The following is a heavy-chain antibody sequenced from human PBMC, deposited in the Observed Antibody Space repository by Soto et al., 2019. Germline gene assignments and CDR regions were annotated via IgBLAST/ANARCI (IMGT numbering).Heavy chain of an antibody. D-gene: IGHD4-17*01. Sequence: PSETLSLTCTVSGGSISSYYWSWIRQPPGKGLEWIGYIYYSGSTNYNPSLKSRVTISVDTSKNQFSLKLSSVTAADTAVYYCARGREPLYGDPGYYFDYWGQGTLVTVSS. CDR3: ARGREPLYGDPGYYFDY. CDR2: IYYSGST. V-gene: IGHV4-59*08. J-gene: IGHJ4*02. CDR1: GGSISSYY.